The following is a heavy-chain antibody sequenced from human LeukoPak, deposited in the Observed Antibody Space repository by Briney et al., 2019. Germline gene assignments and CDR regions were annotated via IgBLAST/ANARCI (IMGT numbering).Heavy chain of an antibody. D-gene: IGHD6-19*01. Sequence: ASVTVSFMSSVYTFTNYGISWVRQAPGQGREWMGWISAYNGNTNYAQKLQGRVTMTTDTSTSTAYMELRSLRSDDTAVYYCARDLGGSGWHSDYWGQGTLVTVSS. CDR3: ARDLGGSGWHSDY. J-gene: IGHJ4*02. CDR2: ISAYNGNT. V-gene: IGHV1-18*01. CDR1: VYTFTNYG.